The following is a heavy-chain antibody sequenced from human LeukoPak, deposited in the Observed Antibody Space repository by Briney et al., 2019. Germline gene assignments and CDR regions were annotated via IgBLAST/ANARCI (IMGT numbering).Heavy chain of an antibody. CDR2: IWYDGSNK. D-gene: IGHD4-17*01. CDR1: GFTFSSYG. Sequence: GRSLRLSCAASGFTFSSYGMHWVRQAPGKGLEWVAVIWYDGSNKYYADSVKGRFTISRDNSKNTLYLQMNSLRAEDTAVYYCAKALDYGDQNFDYWGQGTLVTVSP. V-gene: IGHV3-33*06. J-gene: IGHJ4*02. CDR3: AKALDYGDQNFDY.